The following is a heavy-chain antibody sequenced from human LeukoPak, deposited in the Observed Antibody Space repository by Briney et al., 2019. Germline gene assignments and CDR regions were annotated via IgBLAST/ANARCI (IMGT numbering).Heavy chain of an antibody. CDR1: GFTFSDYY. CDR2: ISSSGSTA. Sequence: GGSLRLSCAASGFTFSDYYMSWIRQAPGKGLEWVSYISSSGSTAYCADSVKGRFTISRDNAKNSLYLQMNSLRAEDTAVYYCARSLLWYYYYMDVWGKGTTVTVSS. V-gene: IGHV3-11*01. CDR3: ARSLLWYYYYMDV. J-gene: IGHJ6*03. D-gene: IGHD3-16*01.